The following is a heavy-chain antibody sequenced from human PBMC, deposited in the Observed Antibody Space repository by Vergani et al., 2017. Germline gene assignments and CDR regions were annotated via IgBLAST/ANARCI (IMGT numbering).Heavy chain of an antibody. V-gene: IGHV4-38-2*02. CDR3: ATSRAGVCGNPNCLGAFES. J-gene: IGHJ4*02. D-gene: IGHD2-21*01. CDR1: GYSISSGHY. CDR2: ISHSGRT. Sequence: QVQLQESGPGLVKPSETLSLTCTVSGYSISSGHYWGWIRHSPGTGLEWIGSISHSGRTYYSPSLKSRRTISRYTSKNQFSLNLNSVIAADTAVYFCATSRAGVCGNPNCLGAFESWGQGTLVTVSS.